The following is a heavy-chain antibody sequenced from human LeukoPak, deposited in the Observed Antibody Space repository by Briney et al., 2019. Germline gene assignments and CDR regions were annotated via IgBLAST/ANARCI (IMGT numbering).Heavy chain of an antibody. CDR3: ARDVGYCSSTSCAVGY. J-gene: IGHJ4*02. CDR1: GFTFSSYS. V-gene: IGHV3-21*01. Sequence: GGSLRLSCAASGFTFSSYSMNWVRQAPGKGLEWVSSISSSSSYIYYADSVKGRFTISRDNAKNSLYLQMNSLRAEDTAVYYCARDVGYCSSTSCAVGYWGQGTLVTVSS. D-gene: IGHD2-2*01. CDR2: ISSSSSYI.